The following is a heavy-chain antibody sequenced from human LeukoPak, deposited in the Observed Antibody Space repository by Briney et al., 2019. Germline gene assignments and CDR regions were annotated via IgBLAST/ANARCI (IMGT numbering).Heavy chain of an antibody. Sequence: GGSLPLSCADSGFTFTNYAMTWLRQAPGKGLEGVSTISSGASTYYAYYVKGRLTIFRVYSRNMVYLQMKNMRADDTAVNYCSKRAYYDSRGYYYLYYFDNWGQGTLVTVSS. D-gene: IGHD3-22*01. J-gene: IGHJ4*02. CDR1: GFTFTNYA. CDR3: SKRAYYDSRGYYYLYYFDN. V-gene: IGHV3-23*01. CDR2: ISSGAST.